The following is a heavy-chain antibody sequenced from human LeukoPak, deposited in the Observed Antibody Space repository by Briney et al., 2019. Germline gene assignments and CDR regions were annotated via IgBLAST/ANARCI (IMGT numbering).Heavy chain of an antibody. J-gene: IGHJ4*02. V-gene: IGHV3-21*01. Sequence: GGSLRLSCAASGFTFSSYSMNWVRQAPGKGVEWVSSISSRTSYIYYAASVKGRFTISRDNAKTSLYLQMTSLRAEDTAVYYCAREKRYYGSGSSDVDYWGQGTLVTVSS. CDR3: AREKRYYGSGSSDVDY. CDR1: GFTFSSYS. D-gene: IGHD3-10*01. CDR2: ISSRTSYI.